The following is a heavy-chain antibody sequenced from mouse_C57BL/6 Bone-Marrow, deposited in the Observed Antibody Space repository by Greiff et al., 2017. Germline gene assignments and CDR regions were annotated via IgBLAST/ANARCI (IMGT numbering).Heavy chain of an antibody. CDR1: GYTFTNYW. J-gene: IGHJ1*03. CDR3: ARRRYWYFDV. V-gene: IGHV1-63*01. CDR2: IYPGGGYT. Sequence: VQLQQSGAELVRPGTSAKMSFKASGYTFTNYWIGWAKQRPGHGLEWIGDIYPGGGYTNYNEKFKGKATLTADKSSSTAYMQFSGLTSEDSAIYYCARRRYWYFDVWGTGTTVTVSS.